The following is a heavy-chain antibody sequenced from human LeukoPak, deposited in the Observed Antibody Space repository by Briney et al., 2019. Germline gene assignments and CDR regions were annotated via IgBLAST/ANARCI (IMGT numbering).Heavy chain of an antibody. CDR2: IIPIFGTA. Sequence: ASVKVSCKASGGTFSSYAISWVRQAPGQGLEWMGGIIPIFGTANYAQKFQGRVTITTDESTSTAYMELSSQRSEDTAVYYCARGIERTLDYFDYWGQGTLVTVSS. V-gene: IGHV1-69*05. D-gene: IGHD1-14*01. CDR1: GGTFSSYA. CDR3: ARGIERTLDYFDY. J-gene: IGHJ4*02.